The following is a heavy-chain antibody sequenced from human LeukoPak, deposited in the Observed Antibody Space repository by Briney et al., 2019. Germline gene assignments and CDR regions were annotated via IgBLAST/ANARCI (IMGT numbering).Heavy chain of an antibody. V-gene: IGHV4-30-4*08. CDR3: ARDRIAAAGTNYYYMDV. CDR1: GGSISSGDYY. D-gene: IGHD6-13*01. J-gene: IGHJ6*03. CDR2: IYYSGST. Sequence: PSETLSLTCTVPGGSISSGDYYWSWIRQPPGKGLEWIGYIYYSGSTYYNPSLKSRVTISVDTSKNQFSLKLSSVTAADTAVYYCARDRIAAAGTNYYYMDVWGKGTTVTVSS.